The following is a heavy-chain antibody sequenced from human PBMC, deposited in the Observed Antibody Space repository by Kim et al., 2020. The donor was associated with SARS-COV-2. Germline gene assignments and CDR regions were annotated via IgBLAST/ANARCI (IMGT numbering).Heavy chain of an antibody. V-gene: IGHV3-53*04. J-gene: IGHJ6*02. CDR3: ATLPYGSGSYWYYYGMDV. D-gene: IGHD3-10*01. Sequence: KGRFTISRHNYKNTLYLQMNSLRAEDTAVYYCATLPYGSGSYWYYYGMDVWGQGTTVTVSS.